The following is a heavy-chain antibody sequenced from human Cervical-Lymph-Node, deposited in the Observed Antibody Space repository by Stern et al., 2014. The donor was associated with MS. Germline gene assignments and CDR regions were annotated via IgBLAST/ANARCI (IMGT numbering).Heavy chain of an antibody. Sequence: EVQLEESGGGLVQPGGSLRLSCAVSGLTISNYAMTWVRQAPGKGLEWVSAISASGGSTFYADSVKGRFAISRDTSKSTLHLQMNSLRADDTAVYYCAKDSFEGYYFDFWGQGTLVAVSS. CDR3: AKDSFEGYYFDF. J-gene: IGHJ4*02. V-gene: IGHV3-23*04. CDR1: GLTISNYA. CDR2: ISASGGST.